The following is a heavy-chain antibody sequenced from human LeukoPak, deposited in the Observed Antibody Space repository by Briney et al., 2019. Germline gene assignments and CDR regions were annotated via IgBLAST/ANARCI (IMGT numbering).Heavy chain of an antibody. Sequence: SETLSLTCAVSGVSFDDYYWSWVRQTPGKGLEWLGEINHSGYTNHSPSLKSRVPLSIDTSRKQFSLNLRSVTVADAGIYYCTRMTTGHDYWGQGTLVTVSS. D-gene: IGHD4-17*01. CDR1: GVSFDDYY. J-gene: IGHJ4*02. CDR3: TRMTTGHDY. V-gene: IGHV4-34*01. CDR2: INHSGYT.